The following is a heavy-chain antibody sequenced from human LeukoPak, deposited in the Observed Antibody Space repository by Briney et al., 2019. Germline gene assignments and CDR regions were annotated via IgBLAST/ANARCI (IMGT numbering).Heavy chain of an antibody. V-gene: IGHV4-34*01. J-gene: IGHJ6*03. CDR1: GGSFSGYY. Sequence: SETLSLTCAVYGGSFSGYYWSWIRQPPGKGLEWIGEINHSGSTNYNPSLKSRVTISVDTSKNQFSLKLSSVTAADTAVYYCARNRRGDGRTNSVAPAAWGLGNYMDVWGKGTTVTVSS. D-gene: IGHD2-2*01. CDR3: ARNRRGDGRTNSVAPAAWGLGNYMDV. CDR2: INHSGST.